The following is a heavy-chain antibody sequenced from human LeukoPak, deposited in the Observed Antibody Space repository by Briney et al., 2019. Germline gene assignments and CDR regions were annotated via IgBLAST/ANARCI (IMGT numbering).Heavy chain of an antibody. V-gene: IGHV3-48*01. Sequence: PGGSLRLSCAASGFTFSNYGLNWVRQAPGKGLEWLSFISRDGTATHYADCVKGRFTISRDNAKNSLYLQMNSLRAEDTAVYYCATDPDGDYDFDFWGQGTLVTVSS. J-gene: IGHJ4*02. D-gene: IGHD4-17*01. CDR1: GFTFSNYG. CDR2: ISRDGTAT. CDR3: ATDPDGDYDFDF.